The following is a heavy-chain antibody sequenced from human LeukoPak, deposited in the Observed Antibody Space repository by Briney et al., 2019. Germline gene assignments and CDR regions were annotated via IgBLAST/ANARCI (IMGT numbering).Heavy chain of an antibody. Sequence: TSETLSLTCAVYGGSFSGYYWSWIRQPPGKGLEWIGYIYYSGSTNYNPSLKSRVTISVDTSKNQFSLKLSSVTATDTAVYYCARHYGPWGQGTLVTVSS. J-gene: IGHJ4*02. V-gene: IGHV4-59*08. CDR2: IYYSGST. D-gene: IGHD3-10*01. CDR1: GGSFSGYY. CDR3: ARHYGP.